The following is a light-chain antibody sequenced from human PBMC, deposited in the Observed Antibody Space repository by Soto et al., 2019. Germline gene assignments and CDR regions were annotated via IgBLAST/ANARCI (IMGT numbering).Light chain of an antibody. CDR2: KAS. Sequence: DIQMTQSPSTLSASIGDRVTITCRASQSISSWLAWYQQKPGKAPKLLIYKASSLESGVPSRISGSGSGTEFTLTISSLQPDDFATYYCQQYDSFSWTFGPGTKVDIK. J-gene: IGKJ1*01. V-gene: IGKV1-5*03. CDR3: QQYDSFSWT. CDR1: QSISSW.